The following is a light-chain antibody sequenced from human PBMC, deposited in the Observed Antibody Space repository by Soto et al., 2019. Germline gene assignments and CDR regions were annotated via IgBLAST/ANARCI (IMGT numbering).Light chain of an antibody. CDR1: SSNIGAGYD. V-gene: IGLV1-40*01. CDR3: QSYDCSLSAV. CDR2: GNS. J-gene: IGLJ2*01. Sequence: QSVLTQPPSVSGAPGQRVTISCTGSSSNIGAGYDVHWYQQLPGTAPKLLIYGNSNRPSGVPDRFSGSKSGTSASLAITGLQAEDEADYYCQSYDCSLSAVFGGGTKLTVL.